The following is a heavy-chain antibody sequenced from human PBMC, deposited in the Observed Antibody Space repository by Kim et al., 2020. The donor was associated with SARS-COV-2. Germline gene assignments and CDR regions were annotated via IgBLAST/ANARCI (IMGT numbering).Heavy chain of an antibody. D-gene: IGHD2-21*01. V-gene: IGHV3-13*01. CDR2: IMAGGDT. Sequence: GGSLRLSCAASGFTFSSYDLHWVRQTPGKGLEWVSGIMAGGDTIYSDSVKGRFIISREIAKSSLYFQMNYLTAEDTAVYYCVRGPNCWSHGFDMWGQGTTVTVSS. CDR3: VRGPNCWSHGFDM. CDR1: GFTFSSYD. J-gene: IGHJ3*02.